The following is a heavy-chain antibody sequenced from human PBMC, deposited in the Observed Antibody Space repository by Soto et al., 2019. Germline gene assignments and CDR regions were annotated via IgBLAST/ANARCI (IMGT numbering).Heavy chain of an antibody. Sequence: ASVKVCGKASGYTFISYAIHWVRQAPGQRLEWMGWINAGNGNTKYSKKFQGRVTITRDTSASIAYMELTSLRSEDTAVYYCARELKVISYFHXWGQVTLFTVSX. J-gene: IGHJ4*02. V-gene: IGHV1-3*01. CDR1: GYTFISYA. CDR3: ARELKVISYFHX. CDR2: INAGNGNT.